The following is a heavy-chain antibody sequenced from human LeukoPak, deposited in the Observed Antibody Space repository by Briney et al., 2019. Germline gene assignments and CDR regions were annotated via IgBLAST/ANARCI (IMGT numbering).Heavy chain of an antibody. D-gene: IGHD4-11*01. CDR1: GGSISSYY. V-gene: IGHV4-59*01. CDR3: ARGDYNNFDY. Sequence: SETLPLTCTVSGGSISSYYWSWIRQPPGKGLEWIGYIYYSGSTNYNPSLKSRVTISVDTSKNQFSLKLSSVTAADTAVYYCARGDYNNFDYWGQGTLVTVSS. J-gene: IGHJ4*02. CDR2: IYYSGST.